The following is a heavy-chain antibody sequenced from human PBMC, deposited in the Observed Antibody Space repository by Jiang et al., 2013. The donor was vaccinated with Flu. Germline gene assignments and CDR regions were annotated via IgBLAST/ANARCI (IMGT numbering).Heavy chain of an antibody. V-gene: IGHV4-59*01. Sequence: VLLKPSETLSLTCTVSGGSISSYYWSWIRQPPGKGLEWIGYIYYSGSTNYNPSLKSRVTISVDTSKNQFSLKLSSVTAADTAVYYCARESMHGDPFDYWGQGTLVTVSS. D-gene: IGHD4-17*01. CDR3: ARESMHGDPFDY. J-gene: IGHJ4*02. CDR1: GGSISSYY. CDR2: IYYSGST.